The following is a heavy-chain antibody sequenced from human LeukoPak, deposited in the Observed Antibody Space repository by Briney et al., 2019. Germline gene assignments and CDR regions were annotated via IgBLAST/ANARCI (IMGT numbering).Heavy chain of an antibody. D-gene: IGHD1-26*01. CDR1: GYRFTRYW. V-gene: IGHV5-51*01. CDR2: IYPGDSDT. J-gene: IGHJ6*02. Sequence: GESLKISCKGSGYRFTRYWIGWVRQMPGQGLEWMGIIYPGDSDTRSSPSLQGQVTISADKSISTAYLQWSSLKASDTAMYYCARSGGSYLPRYMDVWGQGTTVTVSS. CDR3: ARSGGSYLPRYMDV.